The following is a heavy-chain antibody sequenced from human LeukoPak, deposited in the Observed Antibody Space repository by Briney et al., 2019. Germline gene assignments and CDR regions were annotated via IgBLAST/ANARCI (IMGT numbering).Heavy chain of an antibody. V-gene: IGHV3-23*01. CDR3: ARGVTGYYYYFDY. J-gene: IGHJ4*02. Sequence: GGSLRLSRAASGFTLSSYAMSWVRQAPGKGLEWVSLISGNAGSTYYADSVKGRFTISRDNSKNTLYLQMNSLGAEDTAVYYCARGVTGYYYYFDYWGQGALVTVSS. D-gene: IGHD3-9*01. CDR2: ISGNAGST. CDR1: GFTLSSYA.